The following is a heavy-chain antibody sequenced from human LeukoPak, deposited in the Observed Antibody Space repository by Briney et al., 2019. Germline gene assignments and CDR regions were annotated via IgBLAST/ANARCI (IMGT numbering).Heavy chain of an antibody. CDR2: IYYSGSF. V-gene: IGHV4-59*01. D-gene: IGHD5-18*01. CDR1: GGSISSYY. Sequence: SETLSLTCTVSGGSISSYYWSWIRQPPGKGLEWIGYIYYSGSFNYNPSLKSRVTISVDTSKNQFSLKLRSVTAADTAVYYCARDSYNYGSGSLEYWGQGTLVIVSS. CDR3: ARDSYNYGSGSLEY. J-gene: IGHJ4*02.